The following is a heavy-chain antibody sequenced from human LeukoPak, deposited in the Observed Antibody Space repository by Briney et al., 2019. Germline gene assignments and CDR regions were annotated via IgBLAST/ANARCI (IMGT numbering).Heavy chain of an antibody. J-gene: IGHJ3*02. CDR3: ARVGDGLNDAFDI. CDR1: GYTFTGYY. V-gene: IGHV1-2*06. D-gene: IGHD5-24*01. Sequence: GAPVKVSCKASGYTFTGYYMNWVRQAPGQGLEWLGRINPNTGGTNFAQSFQGRVTMTRDTSITTAYMELSRLRSDDTAVYYCARVGDGLNDAFDIWGQGTMVTVSS. CDR2: INPNTGGT.